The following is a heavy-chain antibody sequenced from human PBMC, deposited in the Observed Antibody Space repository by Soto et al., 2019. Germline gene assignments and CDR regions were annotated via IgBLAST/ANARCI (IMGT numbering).Heavy chain of an antibody. CDR1: GGSISSSSYY. J-gene: IGHJ4*02. Sequence: QLQLQESGPGLVKPSETLSLTCTVSGGSISSSSYYWGWIRQPPGKGLEWIGSIYYSGSTYYNPSLKSRVPISVDTSKNQFSLKLSSVTAADTAVYYCARLPGSSSWYVDYFDYWGQGTLVTVSS. CDR3: ARLPGSSSWYVDYFDY. CDR2: IYYSGST. D-gene: IGHD6-13*01. V-gene: IGHV4-39*01.